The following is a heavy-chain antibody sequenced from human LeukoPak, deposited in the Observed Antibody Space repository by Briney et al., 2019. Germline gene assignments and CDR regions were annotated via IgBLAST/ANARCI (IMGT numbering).Heavy chain of an antibody. CDR1: GFTFSSYA. V-gene: IGHV3-30-3*01. CDR2: ISYDGSNK. D-gene: IGHD3-22*01. CDR3: ASFDSSGYLVKEAFDI. J-gene: IGHJ3*02. Sequence: GRSLRLSCAASGFTFSSYAMHWDRQAPGKGLEWVAFISYDGSNKYYADSVKGRFTISRDNSKNTLYLQMNSLRAEDTAVYYCASFDSSGYLVKEAFDIWGQGTMVTVSS.